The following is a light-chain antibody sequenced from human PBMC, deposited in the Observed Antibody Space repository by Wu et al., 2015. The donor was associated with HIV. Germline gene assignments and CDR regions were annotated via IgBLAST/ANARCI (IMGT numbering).Light chain of an antibody. Sequence: EIVLTQSPATVSLSPGERATLSCEASQSVSNYLAWYQQKPGLAPRLLIYDASSWATGIPDRFSGSGSGTHFTLTISGLEPEDSAVYYCQHYGGSPLTFGGGTKVEIK. V-gene: IGKV3D-20*01. CDR1: QSVSNY. CDR2: DAS. J-gene: IGKJ4*01. CDR3: QHYGGSPLT.